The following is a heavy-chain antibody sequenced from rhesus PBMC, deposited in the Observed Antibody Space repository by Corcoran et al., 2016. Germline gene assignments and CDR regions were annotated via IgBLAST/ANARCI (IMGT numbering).Heavy chain of an antibody. D-gene: IGHD3-3*01. J-gene: IGHJ3*01. CDR1: GGSISSNY. Sequence: QLQLQESGPGLVKPSETLSLTCAVSGGSISSNYWRWIRQPPGKGLEWIGRISGSGGSTDYNPSLKNRVTISTDTSKNQFSLKLSSVTAADTAVYYCARDRYYNIWTGFDAFDFWGQGLRVTVS. CDR2: ISGSGGST. CDR3: ARDRYYNIWTGFDAFDF. V-gene: IGHV4-173*01.